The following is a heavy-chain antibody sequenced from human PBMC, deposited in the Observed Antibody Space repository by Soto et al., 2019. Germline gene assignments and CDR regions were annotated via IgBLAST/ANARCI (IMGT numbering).Heavy chain of an antibody. CDR1: GSSITFGGYS. D-gene: IGHD1-26*01. V-gene: IGHV4-30-2*01. CDR3: ARGGGSDSFDY. Sequence: TLSLTCTVAGSSITFGGYSWSWIRQTPGKGLEWIGYINHLETTFYNPSFESRLTLSIDRAKNQFSLKLHSMSAADRAVYFCARGGGSDSFDYWGQGILVTVSS. CDR2: INHLETT. J-gene: IGHJ4*02.